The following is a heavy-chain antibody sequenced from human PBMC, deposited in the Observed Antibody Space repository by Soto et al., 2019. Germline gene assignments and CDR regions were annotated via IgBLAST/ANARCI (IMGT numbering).Heavy chain of an antibody. Sequence: QVQLQESGPGLVKASETLSLACSVSGASITTYYYSWVRQAPGKALEWIGYIYYTGITNYNPSLESRVTISQDTSKNQLSLTMTSVTAADTAVYYCAITRIENHYYGDRDVWGPGTTVTVSS. CDR3: AITRIENHYYGDRDV. CDR1: GASITTYY. D-gene: IGHD3-22*01. J-gene: IGHJ6*02. CDR2: IYYTGIT. V-gene: IGHV4-59*03.